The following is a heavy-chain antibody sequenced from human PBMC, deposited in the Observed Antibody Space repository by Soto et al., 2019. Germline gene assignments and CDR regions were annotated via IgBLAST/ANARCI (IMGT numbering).Heavy chain of an antibody. D-gene: IGHD3-10*01. Sequence: SVNVSCKASGGTVSSYAITWVRQAPGKGLEWMGVFIPIFVSAHYAQKFQGRVTITADESTSTAYMELSGLRSEDTAIYYCARDPSSDSTGFRGYDLWGQGTLVTVSS. V-gene: IGHV1-69*13. J-gene: IGHJ4*02. CDR3: ARDPSSDSTGFRGYDL. CDR1: GGTVSSYA. CDR2: FIPIFVSA.